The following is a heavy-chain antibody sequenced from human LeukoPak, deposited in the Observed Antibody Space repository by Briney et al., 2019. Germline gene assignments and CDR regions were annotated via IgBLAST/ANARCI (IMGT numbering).Heavy chain of an antibody. D-gene: IGHD3-22*01. CDR2: IIPIFGTA. CDR3: ARGGYDSSGYYYPTYYYYYMDV. J-gene: IGHJ6*03. Sequence: GSSVKVSCKASGGTFSSYAISWVRQAPGQGLEWMGGIIPIFGTANYAQKFQGRVTITTDESTSTAYMELSSLRSEDTAVYYCARGGYDSSGYYYPTYYYYYMDVWGKGTTVTVSS. CDR1: GGTFSSYA. V-gene: IGHV1-69*05.